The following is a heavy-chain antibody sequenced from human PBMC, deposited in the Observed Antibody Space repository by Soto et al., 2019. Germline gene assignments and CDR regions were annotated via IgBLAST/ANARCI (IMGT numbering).Heavy chain of an antibody. J-gene: IGHJ4*02. D-gene: IGHD2-8*01. CDR2: LLTAERT. Sequence: SETLSPACPVSAASVTNLYWGWIRQLAGKGLEWLGRLLTAERTTNNPAPKGRATISMDTAHNQSSLKLTSVTAAAPAEYFCGRETHGHSYFDFWGQGTLVTVSS. V-gene: IGHV4-4*07. CDR1: AASVTNLY. CDR3: GRETHGHSYFDF.